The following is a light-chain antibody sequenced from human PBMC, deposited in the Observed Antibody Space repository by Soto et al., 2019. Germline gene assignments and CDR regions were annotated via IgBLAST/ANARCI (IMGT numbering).Light chain of an antibody. CDR1: QDISSF. CDR2: DAS. V-gene: IGKV1-33*01. J-gene: IGKJ2*01. Sequence: DIPMTQSPSSLSASVGDRVAITCQASQDISSFLNWYQHKPGRAPKLLIYDASSLVTGVPSRFSGSGSGTDFNLTISTLQPEDIATYACQQYDDAPYSFGQGTKLDIK. CDR3: QQYDDAPYS.